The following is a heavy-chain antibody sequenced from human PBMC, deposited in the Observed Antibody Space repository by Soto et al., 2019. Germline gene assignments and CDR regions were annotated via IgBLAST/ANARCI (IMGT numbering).Heavy chain of an antibody. J-gene: IGHJ4*02. CDR3: AKDKPLFRITMIRGGSDY. Sequence: QVQLVESGGGVVQPGRSLRLSCAASGFTFSSYGMHWVRQAPGKGLEWVAVISYDGSNKYYADSVKGRFTISRDNSKNTLYLQMTSLIAEDTAVYYCAKDKPLFRITMIRGGSDYWGQGTLVTVSS. D-gene: IGHD3-10*01. CDR1: GFTFSSYG. V-gene: IGHV3-30*18. CDR2: ISYDGSNK.